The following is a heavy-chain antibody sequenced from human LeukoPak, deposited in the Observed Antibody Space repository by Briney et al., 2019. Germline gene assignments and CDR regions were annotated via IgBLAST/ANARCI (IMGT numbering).Heavy chain of an antibody. J-gene: IGHJ4*02. CDR2: IRYDGSNK. CDR3: AKEAVAIFGVVIDYSEY. Sequence: PGGSLRLSCAASGFTFSSYGMHWVRQAPGKGLEWVAFIRYDGSNKYYADSVKGRFTISRDNSKNTLYLQMNSLRAEDTAVYFCAKEAVAIFGVVIDYSEYWGQGTLVTVSS. V-gene: IGHV3-30*02. CDR1: GFTFSSYG. D-gene: IGHD3-3*01.